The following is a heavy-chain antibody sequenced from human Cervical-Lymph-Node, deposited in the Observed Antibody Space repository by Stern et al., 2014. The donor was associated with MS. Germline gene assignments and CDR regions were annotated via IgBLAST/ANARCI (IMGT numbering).Heavy chain of an antibody. J-gene: IGHJ4*02. D-gene: IGHD3-9*01. CDR3: ARDLRGFTNGLTFDY. CDR1: GFTFSDYA. V-gene: IGHV3-21*01. CDR2: MSSSGSYI. Sequence: EVQLVESGGGLVKPGGSLRLSCAGTGFTFSDYALNWVRQAPGQGLEWVSSMSSSGSYIYYADSVQGRFTISRDNAKNSLYLQMNSLGAEDTAVYYCARDLRGFTNGLTFDYWGQGTLVTVSS.